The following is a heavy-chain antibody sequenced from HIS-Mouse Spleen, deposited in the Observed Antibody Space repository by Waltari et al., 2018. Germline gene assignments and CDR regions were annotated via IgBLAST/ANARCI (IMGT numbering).Heavy chain of an antibody. D-gene: IGHD2-15*01. CDR1: GGSISSSSYY. CDR2: IYYSGST. V-gene: IGHV4-39*07. Sequence: QLQLQESGPGLVKPSETLSLTCTVSGGSISSSSYYWGWIRQPPGKGLEWIGSIYYSGSTYYNPSLKSRVTISVDTSKNQFSLKLSSVTAADTAVYYCARANLASSSPYFDYWGQGTLVTVSS. CDR3: ARANLASSSPYFDY. J-gene: IGHJ4*02.